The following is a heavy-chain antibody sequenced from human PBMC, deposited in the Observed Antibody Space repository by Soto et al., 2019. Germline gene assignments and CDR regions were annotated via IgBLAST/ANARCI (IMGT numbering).Heavy chain of an antibody. CDR3: VRGRGQWLFYYGMDV. CDR1: GYTFTSYD. J-gene: IGHJ6*02. CDR2: MNPNSGNT. D-gene: IGHD6-19*01. Sequence: ASVKVSCKASGYTFTSYDINWVRQATGQGLEWMGWMNPNSGNTGYAQKFQGRVTMTRNTSISTAYMELSSLRSEDTAVYYCVRGRGQWLFYYGMDVWGQGTTVTVSS. V-gene: IGHV1-8*01.